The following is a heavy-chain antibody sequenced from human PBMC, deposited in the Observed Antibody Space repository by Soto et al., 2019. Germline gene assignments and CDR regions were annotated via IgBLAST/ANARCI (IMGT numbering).Heavy chain of an antibody. V-gene: IGHV4-39*07. CDR1: GGSIGTSGYY. J-gene: IGHJ5*02. D-gene: IGHD2-15*01. CDR2: IHYSGSA. Sequence: TSETLSLTCTVSGGSIGTSGYYWGWIRQPPGKGLEWIGNIHYSGSASYSPSLKSRVTISVDTSKKQFSLKLTSVTAADTAVYYCARDRYCTGGYCYSGKFDPWSQGSLVTVSS. CDR3: ARDRYCTGGYCYSGKFDP.